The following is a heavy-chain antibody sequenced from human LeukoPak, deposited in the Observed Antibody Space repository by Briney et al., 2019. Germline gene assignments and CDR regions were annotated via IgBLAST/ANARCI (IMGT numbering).Heavy chain of an antibody. Sequence: GGSLRLSCATSGFTFSSYSMNWVRQAPGAGLEWVSSISSGSDYIYYADSVKGRFTISRDNAKNSLYLQMTSLRAEDTAVYYCASTNHYYGSGTYDYYFDYWGQGTLLTVSS. J-gene: IGHJ4*02. D-gene: IGHD3-10*01. CDR2: ISSGSDYI. V-gene: IGHV3-21*01. CDR3: ASTNHYYGSGTYDYYFDY. CDR1: GFTFSSYS.